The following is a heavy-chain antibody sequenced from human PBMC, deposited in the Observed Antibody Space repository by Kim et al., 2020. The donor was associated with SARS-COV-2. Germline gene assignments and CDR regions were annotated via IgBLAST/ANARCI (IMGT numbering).Heavy chain of an antibody. CDR2: ISYDGSNK. J-gene: IGHJ6*01. CDR3: ARDGYCSSTSCQGGMDV. Sequence: GGSLRLSCAASGFTFSSYGMHWVRQAPGKGLEWVAVISYDGSNKYYADSVKGRFTISRDNSKNTLYLQMNSLRAEDTAVYYCARDGYCSSTSCQGGMDVWGQGTTVTVSS. D-gene: IGHD2-2*03. CDR1: GFTFSSYG. V-gene: IGHV3-33*05.